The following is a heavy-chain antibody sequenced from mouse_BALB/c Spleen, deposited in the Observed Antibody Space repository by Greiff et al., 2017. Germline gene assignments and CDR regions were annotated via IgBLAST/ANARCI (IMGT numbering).Heavy chain of an antibody. CDR2: INPYNDGT. V-gene: IGHV1-14*01. D-gene: IGHD1-1*01. CDR3: AREATVVATDFDV. J-gene: IGHJ1*01. Sequence: VQLKQSGPELVKPGASVKMSCKASGYTFTSYVMHWVKQKPGQGLEWIGYINPYNDGTKYNEKFKGKATLTSDKSSSTAYMERSSLTSEDSAVYYGAREATVVATDFDVWGAGTTVTVSS. CDR1: GYTFTSYV.